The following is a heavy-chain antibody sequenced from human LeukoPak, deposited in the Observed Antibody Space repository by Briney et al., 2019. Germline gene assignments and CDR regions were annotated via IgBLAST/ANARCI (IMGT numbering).Heavy chain of an antibody. CDR2: IKQDGSEK. J-gene: IGHJ4*02. CDR1: GFTSSSYW. D-gene: IGHD3-3*01. Sequence: GGSLRLSCAASGFTSSSYWMSWVRQAPGKGLEWVANIKQDGSEKYYVDSVKGRFTISRDNAKNSLYLQMNSLRAEDTAVYYCARETLWSGYSDYWGQGTLVTVSS. V-gene: IGHV3-7*01. CDR3: ARETLWSGYSDY.